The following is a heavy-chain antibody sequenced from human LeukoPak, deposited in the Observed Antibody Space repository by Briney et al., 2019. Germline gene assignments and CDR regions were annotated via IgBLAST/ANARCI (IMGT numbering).Heavy chain of an antibody. D-gene: IGHD3-16*01. V-gene: IGHV3-33*01. Sequence: GRSLRLSSAASGFTFSSYGMHWVRQAPGKGLEWVAVIWYDGSNKYYADSVKGRFTISRDNSKNTLYLQRNSLRAEDTAVYYCARGEGADYWGQGTLVTVSS. CDR3: ARGEGADY. CDR2: IWYDGSNK. CDR1: GFTFSSYG. J-gene: IGHJ4*02.